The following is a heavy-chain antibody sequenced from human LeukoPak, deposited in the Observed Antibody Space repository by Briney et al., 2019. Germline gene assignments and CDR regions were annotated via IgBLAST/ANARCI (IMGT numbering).Heavy chain of an antibody. Sequence: SETLSLTCTVSGGSISSYYWSWIRQPPGKGLEWIGYIYYSGSTNYNPSLKSRATISVDTSKNQFSLKLSSVTAADTAVYYCARDLGLQNYYYGMDVWGQGTTVTVSS. CDR1: GGSISSYY. J-gene: IGHJ6*02. CDR2: IYYSGST. CDR3: ARDLGLQNYYYGMDV. D-gene: IGHD4-11*01. V-gene: IGHV4-59*01.